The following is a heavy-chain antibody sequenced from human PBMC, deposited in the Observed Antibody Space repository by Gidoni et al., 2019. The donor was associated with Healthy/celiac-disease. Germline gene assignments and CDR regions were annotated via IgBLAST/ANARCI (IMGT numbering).Heavy chain of an antibody. CDR1: GFTFSSYG. Sequence: VQLVDSVGGVVQPGRSLRLSCAASGFTFSSYGMRWVRQATGKGLEWVAVISYDGSNKYYADSGKGRFTISRDKSKNTLYLQMNSLGAEDTAVYYCAKGGQWLGPFDYWGQGTLVTVSS. J-gene: IGHJ4*02. CDR3: AKGGQWLGPFDY. D-gene: IGHD6-19*01. CDR2: ISYDGSNK. V-gene: IGHV3-30*18.